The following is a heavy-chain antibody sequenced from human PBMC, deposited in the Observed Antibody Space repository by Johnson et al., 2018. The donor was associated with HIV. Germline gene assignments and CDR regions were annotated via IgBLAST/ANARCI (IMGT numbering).Heavy chain of an antibody. CDR3: AREKLELVIDAFDN. CDR1: GFTFSSYA. D-gene: IGHD1-7*01. CDR2: ISYDGSNK. Sequence: QEQLVESGGGVVQPGRSLRLSCAASGFTFSSYAMHWVRQAPGKGLEWVAVISYDGSNKYYADSVKGRFTISRDNSKNTLYLQMNSLRAEDPAVYYCAREKLELVIDAFDNWGQGTMVTVSS. J-gene: IGHJ3*02. V-gene: IGHV3-30-3*01.